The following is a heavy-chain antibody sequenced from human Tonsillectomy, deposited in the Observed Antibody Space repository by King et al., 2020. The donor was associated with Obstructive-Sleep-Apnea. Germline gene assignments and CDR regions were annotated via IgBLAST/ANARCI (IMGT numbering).Heavy chain of an antibody. CDR1: GFIFDDYA. J-gene: IGHJ4*01. V-gene: IGHV3-9*01. CDR2: ISWNSVKI. Sequence: VQLVESGGGLVQPGRSLRLSCAVSGFIFDDYAMHWVRQGPGKGLEWVSGISWNSVKIGYADSVKGRFTISRDNGKNSMYLQMNSLKPEDTALYYCVKDLFSVGWGGLDYWGHGILVTVSS. CDR3: VKDLFSVGWGGLDY. D-gene: IGHD3-16*01.